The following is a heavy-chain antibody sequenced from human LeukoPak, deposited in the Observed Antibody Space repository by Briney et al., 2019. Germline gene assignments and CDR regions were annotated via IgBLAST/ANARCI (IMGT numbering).Heavy chain of an antibody. Sequence: SETLSLTCTVSGVSISPYYWSWIRQPAGQGLEWIGRIYTSGSTIYNPSLKSRLTMSVDTSKNQFSLKLSPVTAADTAVYYCARGHGYYYMDVWGKGTTVTVSS. J-gene: IGHJ6*03. CDR1: GVSISPYY. CDR3: ARGHGYYYMDV. CDR2: IYTSGST. V-gene: IGHV4-4*07.